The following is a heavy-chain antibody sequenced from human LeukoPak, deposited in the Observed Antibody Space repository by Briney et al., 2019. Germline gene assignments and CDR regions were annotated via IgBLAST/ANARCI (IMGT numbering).Heavy chain of an antibody. D-gene: IGHD3-3*01. CDR1: GGTFSSYA. CDR2: IIPIFGTA. Sequence: ASVKVSCKASGGTFSSYAISWVRQAPGQGLEWMGGIIPIFGTANYAQKFQGRVTITADESTSTAYMELSSLRSEDTAVYYCARGPFVGVDFVYFDYWGQGTLVTVSS. J-gene: IGHJ4*02. CDR3: ARGPFVGVDFVYFDY. V-gene: IGHV1-69*13.